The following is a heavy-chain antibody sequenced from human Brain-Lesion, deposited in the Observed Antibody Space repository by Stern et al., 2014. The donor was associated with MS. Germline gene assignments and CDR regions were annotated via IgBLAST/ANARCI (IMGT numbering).Heavy chain of an antibody. CDR2: ISVGTDYI. CDR3: ARVDCSGPNCFYYYYGMDV. Sequence: EVQLVESGGGLVKPGGSLRLSCEASGFTFNSYSMNWVRQAPGKGLEWVSSISVGTDYIYYADSVKGRFTISRDNPKNSMFLQMNPLRAEDTGLYYCARVDCSGPNCFYYYYGMDVWGQGTPVTVPS. D-gene: IGHD2-15*01. V-gene: IGHV3-21*01. CDR1: GFTFNSYS. J-gene: IGHJ6*02.